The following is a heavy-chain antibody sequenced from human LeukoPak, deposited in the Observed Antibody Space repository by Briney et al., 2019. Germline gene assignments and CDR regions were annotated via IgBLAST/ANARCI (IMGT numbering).Heavy chain of an antibody. CDR2: ISAYNGNT. V-gene: IGHV1-18*01. CDR1: GYTFTSYG. J-gene: IGHJ6*02. D-gene: IGHD3-9*01. Sequence: ASVKVSCKASGYTFTSYGISWVRQAPGQGLEWMGWISAYNGNTNYAQKLQGRVTMTTDTSTSTAYMELRSLRSDDTAVYYCARGGYFDWLSLHYYYGMDVWGQGTTVTVSS. CDR3: ARGGYFDWLSLHYYYGMDV.